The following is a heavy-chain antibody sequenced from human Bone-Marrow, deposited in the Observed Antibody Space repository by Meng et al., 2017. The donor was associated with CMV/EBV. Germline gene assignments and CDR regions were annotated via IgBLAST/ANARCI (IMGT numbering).Heavy chain of an antibody. CDR2: IYYSGGT. CDR3: ARAPRLAYCGGDCYGNWFDP. CDR1: GRYY. J-gene: IGHJ5*02. D-gene: IGHD2-21*01. V-gene: IGHV4-61*01. Sequence: GRYYWSWIRQPPGKGLEWIGYIYYSGGTYYNPSLKSRVTISVDTSKNQFSLKLSSVTAADTAVYYCARAPRLAYCGGDCYGNWFDPWGQGTLVTVSS.